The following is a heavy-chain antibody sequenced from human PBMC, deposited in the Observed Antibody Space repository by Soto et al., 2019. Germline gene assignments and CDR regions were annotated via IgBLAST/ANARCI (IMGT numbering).Heavy chain of an antibody. CDR1: GFTISSNY. CDR2: ICSGGST. D-gene: IGHD3-9*01. V-gene: IGHV3-66*01. Sequence: EVLLVESGGGLVQPGGSLRLSCAASGFTISSNYMSWVRQAPGKGLQWVSVICSGGSTYYADSLKGRFTISSDNSRSTLYIQMNSLRAEDTAVYYCARALKTYYDILSGYHLPDYWGQGTLVTVSS. J-gene: IGHJ4*02. CDR3: ARALKTYYDILSGYHLPDY.